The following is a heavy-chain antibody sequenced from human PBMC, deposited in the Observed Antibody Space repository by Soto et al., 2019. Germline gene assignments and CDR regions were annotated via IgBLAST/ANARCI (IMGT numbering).Heavy chain of an antibody. J-gene: IGHJ6*02. V-gene: IGHV3-30-3*01. Sequence: QVHLVESGGDVVQPGRSLRLSCAASGFTFRDYVIHWVRQAPGKGLEWVTLISNDETTKYIADSVKGRFTISRDNSKNTVNLQMNSLRPEDTAVYYCARQGLCARRYHYKHLDVWGQGTTVTVSS. CDR1: GFTFRDYV. CDR3: ARQGLCARRYHYKHLDV. CDR2: ISNDETTK. D-gene: IGHD1-1*01.